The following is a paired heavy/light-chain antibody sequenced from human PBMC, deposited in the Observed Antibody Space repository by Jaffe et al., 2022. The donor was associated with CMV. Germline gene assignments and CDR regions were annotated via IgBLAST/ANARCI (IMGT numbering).Heavy chain of an antibody. D-gene: IGHD6-13*01. Sequence: EVQLVQSGAEVKKPGESLKISCKGSGYNFASHWIAWVRQMPGKGPEWMGSIYPGDSDTRFSPSFQGQVTLSVDKSISTAYVQWSSLKASDTAIFYCARGSSSNLFDFWGLGTLVTVSS. V-gene: IGHV5-51*01. CDR1: GYNFASHW. CDR3: ARGSSSNLFDF. J-gene: IGHJ4*02. CDR2: IYPGDSDT.
Light chain of an antibody. Sequence: EIVLTQSPATLSLSPGERATLSCRASQSVSSYLAWYQHKPGQAPRLLIYDTSNRATGIPARFSGSGSGTDFTLTISSLEPEDFAVYYCQQRSDWPLTFGGGTKVEIK. J-gene: IGKJ4*01. V-gene: IGKV3-11*01. CDR3: QQRSDWPLT. CDR2: DTS. CDR1: QSVSSY.